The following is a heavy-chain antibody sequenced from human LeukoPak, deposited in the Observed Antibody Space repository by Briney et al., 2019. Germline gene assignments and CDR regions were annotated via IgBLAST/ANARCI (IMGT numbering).Heavy chain of an antibody. CDR1: GFTFSSYA. CDR3: AELGITMIGGV. Sequence: GGSLRLSRAASGFTFSSYAMHWVRQAPGKGLEWVAVISYDGSNKYYADSVKGRFTISRDNSKNTLYLQMNSLRAEDTAVYYCAELGITMIGGVWGKGTTVTISS. V-gene: IGHV3-30*04. CDR2: ISYDGSNK. J-gene: IGHJ6*04. D-gene: IGHD3-10*02.